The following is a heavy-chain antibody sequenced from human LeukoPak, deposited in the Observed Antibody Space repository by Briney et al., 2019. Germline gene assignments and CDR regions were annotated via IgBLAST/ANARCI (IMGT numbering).Heavy chain of an antibody. J-gene: IGHJ2*01. D-gene: IGHD1-14*01. Sequence: PGWALRLSRAPSTFTFSSYEMIWVRQALGRGQEWVSYISNSGSTIYYADSVKGRFTISRDNAKNSLYLRMNSLRAEDTAVYYCARDPERNYWYFDLWGRGTLVTVSS. CDR3: ARDPERNYWYFDL. CDR2: ISNSGSTI. V-gene: IGHV3-48*03. CDR1: TFTFSSYE.